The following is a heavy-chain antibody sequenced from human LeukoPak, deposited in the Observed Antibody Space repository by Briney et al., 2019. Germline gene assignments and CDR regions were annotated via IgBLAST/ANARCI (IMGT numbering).Heavy chain of an antibody. CDR1: GFTFSSYA. J-gene: IGHJ3*02. CDR2: ISYDGSNK. CDR3: ARSPTTADAFNI. V-gene: IGHV3-30-3*01. D-gene: IGHD4-11*01. Sequence: PGGSLRLSCAASGFTFSSYAMHWVRQAPGKGLEWVAVISYDGSNKYYADSVKGRFTISRDNSKNTLYLQMNSLRAEDTAVYYCARSPTTADAFNIWGQGTMVTASS.